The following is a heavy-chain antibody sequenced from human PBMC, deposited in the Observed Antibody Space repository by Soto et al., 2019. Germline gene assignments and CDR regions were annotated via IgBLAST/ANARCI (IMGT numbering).Heavy chain of an antibody. J-gene: IGHJ4*02. Sequence: ASVKVSCKASGYTFTSYGISWVRQAPGQGLEWMGWISAYNGNTNYAQKLQGRVTMTTDTSTSTAYMELRSLRSDDTAVYYCARDAPPSYDYIGGSYRYDYWGQGTLVTVSS. CDR2: ISAYNGNT. V-gene: IGHV1-18*01. CDR3: ARDAPPSYDYIGGSYRYDY. D-gene: IGHD3-16*02. CDR1: GYTFTSYG.